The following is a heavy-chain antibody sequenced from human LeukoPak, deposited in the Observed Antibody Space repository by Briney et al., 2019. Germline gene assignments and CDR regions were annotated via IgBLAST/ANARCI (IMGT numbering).Heavy chain of an antibody. CDR3: ARRFYYAMDV. Sequence: ASVKVSCKASGYSFTGYFMQWVRQAPGQGLEWMGWINPNSGDTNYAQKFQGRVTMTRDTSISTAYMELSRLRSDDAAVYYCARRFYYAMDVWGQGTTVTVAS. J-gene: IGHJ6*02. CDR2: INPNSGDT. V-gene: IGHV1-2*02. D-gene: IGHD3-16*01. CDR1: GYSFTGYF.